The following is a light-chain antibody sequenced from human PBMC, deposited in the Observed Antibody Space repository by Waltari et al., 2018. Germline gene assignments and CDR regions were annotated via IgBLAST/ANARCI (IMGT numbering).Light chain of an antibody. V-gene: IGKV3-15*01. CDR3: QQYNDWPRVT. CDR2: GAS. J-gene: IGKJ4*01. Sequence: EMVMTQSPATLSVSPGERATLSCRASQSLSSNLAWYQQKPGQPPRLLIYGASTRATGIPARFSGSGSGTEFTLTISSLQSEDFAVYYCQQYNDWPRVTFGGGTKVEIK. CDR1: QSLSSN.